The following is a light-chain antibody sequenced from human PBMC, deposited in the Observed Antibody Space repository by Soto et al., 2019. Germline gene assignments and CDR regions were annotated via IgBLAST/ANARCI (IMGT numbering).Light chain of an antibody. V-gene: IGLV1-40*01. CDR3: QSYDGNLSGYV. CDR1: SSNIGAGYD. Sequence: QSALTQPPSVSGAPGQRVTICCTGSSSNIGAGYDVHWYQQLPGTAPKLLIYGNSNRPSGVPDRFSGSKSGTSASLAITGLQAEDEADYYCQSYDGNLSGYVFGTG. J-gene: IGLJ1*01. CDR2: GNS.